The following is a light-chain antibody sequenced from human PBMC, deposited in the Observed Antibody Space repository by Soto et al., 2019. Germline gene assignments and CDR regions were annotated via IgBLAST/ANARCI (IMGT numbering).Light chain of an antibody. V-gene: IGKV4-1*01. CDR3: QQYYSTPRT. CDR1: QTALYTSNNKNY. Sequence: DIVLTQSPDSLAVSLGERATINCKSSQTALYTSNNKNYLAWYQQKSGQPPKLLIYWASTRESGVPDRFSGSGSGTDFTLTISSLQAEDVAVYYCQQYYSTPRTFGQGTKVEIK. J-gene: IGKJ1*01. CDR2: WAS.